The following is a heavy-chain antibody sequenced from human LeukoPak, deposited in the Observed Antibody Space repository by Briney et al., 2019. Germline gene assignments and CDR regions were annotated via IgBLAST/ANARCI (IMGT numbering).Heavy chain of an antibody. D-gene: IGHD2-21*01. CDR1: GYTFTSYG. CDR2: ISAYKGNT. J-gene: IGHJ4*02. Sequence: SVKVSCKASGYTFTSYGISWVRQAPGQGLEWMGWISAYKGNTNYAQKLQGRVTMTTDTSTSTAYMELRSLRSDDTAVYYCARANFYCGGDCYSYFDYWGQGTLVTVSS. CDR3: ARANFYCGGDCYSYFDY. V-gene: IGHV1-18*01.